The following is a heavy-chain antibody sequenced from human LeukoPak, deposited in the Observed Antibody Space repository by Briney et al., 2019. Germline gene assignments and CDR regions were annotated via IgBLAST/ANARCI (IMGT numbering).Heavy chain of an antibody. Sequence: ASVKVSCKASGYTFTGYYMHWVRQAPGQGLEWMGWINPNSGGTNYAQKFQGWVTMTRDTSISTAYMELSRLRSDDTAVYYCARDPDLGPPNYYMDVWGKGTTVTVSS. J-gene: IGHJ6*03. CDR2: INPNSGGT. D-gene: IGHD1-14*01. CDR1: GYTFTGYY. V-gene: IGHV1-2*04. CDR3: ARDPDLGPPNYYMDV.